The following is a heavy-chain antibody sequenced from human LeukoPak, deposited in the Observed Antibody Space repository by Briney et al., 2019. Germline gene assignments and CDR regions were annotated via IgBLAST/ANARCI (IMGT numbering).Heavy chain of an antibody. CDR1: GYTFINNW. Sequence: GASVKVSCKASGYTFINNWMHWVRQAPGQGLEWIGLINPTGTGTLYAQKFQGRVTMTRDMSTSTDYMELSSLRSEDTAVYYCARGARWAYYFDYWGQGSLVTVSS. CDR2: INPTGTGT. J-gene: IGHJ4*02. CDR3: ARGARWAYYFDY. V-gene: IGHV1-46*01. D-gene: IGHD4-23*01.